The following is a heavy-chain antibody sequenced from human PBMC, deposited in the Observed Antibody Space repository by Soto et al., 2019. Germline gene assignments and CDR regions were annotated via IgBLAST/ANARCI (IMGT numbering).Heavy chain of an antibody. V-gene: IGHV3-30*18. D-gene: IGHD2-2*01. CDR3: AKVSGSSSWYGAAWFDP. Sequence: QVQLVESGGGVVQPGRSLRLSCAASGFTFSNYAMHWVRQAPGKGLEWVAVISFDGTHTYYGDSVKGRFTISRDNSNNTLILQGNKVGANDTGLCFCAKVSGSSSWYGAAWFDPWGQGTEVTVSS. CDR1: GFTFSNYA. CDR2: ISFDGTHT. J-gene: IGHJ5*02.